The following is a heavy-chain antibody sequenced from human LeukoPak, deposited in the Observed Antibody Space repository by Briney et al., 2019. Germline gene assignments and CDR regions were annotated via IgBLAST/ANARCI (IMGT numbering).Heavy chain of an antibody. J-gene: IGHJ4*02. CDR1: GGSISSYY. V-gene: IGHV4-59*01. Sequence: SETLSLTXTVSGGSISSYYWSWIRQPPGKGLEWIGYIYYSGSTNYNPSLKSRVTISVDTSKNQFSLKLSSVTAADTAVYYCARADASMLQLYWGQGTLVTVSS. D-gene: IGHD2/OR15-2a*01. CDR2: IYYSGST. CDR3: ARADASMLQLY.